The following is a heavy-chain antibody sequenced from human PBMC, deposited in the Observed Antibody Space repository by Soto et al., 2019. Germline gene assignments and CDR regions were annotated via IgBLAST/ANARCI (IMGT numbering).Heavy chain of an antibody. CDR3: AKLFGGYGMDV. CDR1: GLTFYSSA. V-gene: IGHV3-23*01. Sequence: GGSMRLSCAASGLTFYSSAMSWVRQAPGKGLEWVSAISGSGGSTYYADSVKGRFTISRDNSKNTLYLQMNSLRAEDTAVYYCAKLFGGYGMDVWGQGTTVTVSS. CDR2: ISGSGGST. D-gene: IGHD3-10*02. J-gene: IGHJ6*02.